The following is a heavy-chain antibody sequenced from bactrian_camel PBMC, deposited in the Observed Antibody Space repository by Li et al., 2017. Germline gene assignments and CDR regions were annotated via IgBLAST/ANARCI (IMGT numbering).Heavy chain of an antibody. CDR3: AKGRPRLGLVAADLD. V-gene: IGHV3S54*01. CDR2: FRFDDGNT. CDR1: GVPFSNIC. Sequence: HVQLVESGGGSVQAGGSLRLSCMSSGVPFSNICMAWFRQVPGKHREGVASFRFDDGNTYYADSVKGRFTISQDNAKNTLYLQLDSLSTEDTATYYCAKGRPRLGLVAADLDRGQGTQVTVS. D-gene: IGHD7*01. J-gene: IGHJ4*01.